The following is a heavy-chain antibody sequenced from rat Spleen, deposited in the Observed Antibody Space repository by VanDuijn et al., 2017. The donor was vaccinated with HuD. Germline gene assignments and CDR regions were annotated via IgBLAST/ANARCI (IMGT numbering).Heavy chain of an antibody. D-gene: IGHD1-12*03. Sequence: EVQLAESGGGLVQPGRSLKLSCAASGFTFSNYGMYWIRQAPTKGLEWVASISPSGGSTYYRDSVKGRFTISRDNAKSTLYLQMDSLRSEDTATYYCARLYYYDGYYHYVMDAWGQGASVTVSS. V-gene: IGHV5-19*01. CDR2: ISPSGGST. CDR3: ARLYYYDGYYHYVMDA. J-gene: IGHJ4*01. CDR1: GFTFSNYG.